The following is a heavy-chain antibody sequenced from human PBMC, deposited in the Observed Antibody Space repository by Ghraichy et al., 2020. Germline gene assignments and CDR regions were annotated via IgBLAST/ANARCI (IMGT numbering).Heavy chain of an antibody. V-gene: IGHV3-48*02. J-gene: IGHJ6*02. CDR2: ITSSSRTR. CDR1: GFTFSTYS. D-gene: IGHD4-23*01. CDR3: ARGSTVVRFFYYDGMDV. Sequence: GSLRLSCLGSGFTFSTYSMNWVRQSPGKGLEWVSYITSSSRTRSYADSVQGRFTISRDNAQNSLYQQMNSLRDEDTAVYYCARGSTVVRFFYYDGMDVWGQGTTVTVSS.